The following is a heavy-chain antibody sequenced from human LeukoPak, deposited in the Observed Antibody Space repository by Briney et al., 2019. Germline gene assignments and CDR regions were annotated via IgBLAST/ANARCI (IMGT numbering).Heavy chain of an antibody. CDR1: GFTFSSNG. CDR2: IQYDGSNK. CDR3: AKGPVVDESEYMDV. Sequence: GGSLRLSCAASGFTFSSNGMHWVRQAPGKGLEWVAFIQYDGSNKYYADSVKGRFTISRDNSKNTLYLQMNSLRAEDTAVYYCAKGPVVDESEYMDVWGKGTTVTVSS. J-gene: IGHJ6*03. V-gene: IGHV3-30*02. D-gene: IGHD6-6*01.